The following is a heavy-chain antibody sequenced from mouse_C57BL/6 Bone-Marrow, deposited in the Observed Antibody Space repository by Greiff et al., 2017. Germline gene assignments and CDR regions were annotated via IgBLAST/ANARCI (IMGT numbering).Heavy chain of an antibody. CDR3: ARGGYYDYDY. J-gene: IGHJ2*01. V-gene: IGHV1-55*01. CDR1: GYTFTSYW. D-gene: IGHD2-4*01. Sequence: QVQLQQPGAELVKPGASVKMSCKASGYTFTSYWITWVKQRPGQGLEWIGDIYPGSGSTNYNEKFKRKATLTVDPSSSTASMQLSSLASEGSAVYYCARGGYYDYDYWGKGTTLTVSS. CDR2: IYPGSGST.